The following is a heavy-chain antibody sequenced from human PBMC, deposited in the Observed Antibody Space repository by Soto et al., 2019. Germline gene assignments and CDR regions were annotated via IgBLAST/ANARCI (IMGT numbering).Heavy chain of an antibody. CDR3: ARGLLRWYRLWYFDL. D-gene: IGHD4-17*01. CDR2: INHSGST. CDR1: GGSFSGYY. Sequence: QVQLQQWGAGLLKPSETLSLTCAVYGGSFSGYYWSWIRQPQGTGLEWIGEINHSGSTNYNPSLKRRVTRSVDTSKSQFSLKLSSVTAADTAVYYCARGLLRWYRLWYFDLWGRGTLVTVSS. V-gene: IGHV4-34*01. J-gene: IGHJ2*01.